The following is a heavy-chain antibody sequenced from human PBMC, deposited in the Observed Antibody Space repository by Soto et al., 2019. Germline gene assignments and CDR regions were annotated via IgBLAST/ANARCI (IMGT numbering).Heavy chain of an antibody. CDR3: ATAPYYDFWSAQG. Sequence: PGGSLRLACAASGFTCGSYGVHWVRQAPGKGLEWVAVISYDGSNKYYADSVKGRFTISRDNSKNTLYLQMNSLRAEDTAVYYCATAPYYDFWSAQGWGQGT. CDR2: ISYDGSNK. D-gene: IGHD3-3*01. CDR1: GFTCGSYG. J-gene: IGHJ4*02. V-gene: IGHV3-30*03.